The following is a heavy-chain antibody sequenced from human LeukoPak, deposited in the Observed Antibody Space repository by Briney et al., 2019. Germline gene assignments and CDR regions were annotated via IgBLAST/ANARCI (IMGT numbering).Heavy chain of an antibody. V-gene: IGHV1-2*02. J-gene: IGHJ5*02. Sequence: ASVEVSCKASGYTFTDYYMHWVRQAPGQGLEWMGWINPNSGGTHYAQKFQGRVTMTRDTSISTAYMELSRLRSDDTAVYYCARDTAMVTYWFDPWGQGTLVTVSS. CDR1: GYTFTDYY. D-gene: IGHD5-18*01. CDR3: ARDTAMVTYWFDP. CDR2: INPNSGGT.